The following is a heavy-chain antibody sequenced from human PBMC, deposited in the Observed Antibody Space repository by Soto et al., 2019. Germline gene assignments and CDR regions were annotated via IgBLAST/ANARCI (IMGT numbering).Heavy chain of an antibody. D-gene: IGHD3-16*02. CDR3: ARVSMITFGGVIVDY. Sequence: SETLSLSCTVSGGSISSYYWSWIRQPPGKGLEWIGYIYYSGSTNYNPSLKSRVTISVDTSKNQFSLKLSSVTAADTAVYYCARVSMITFGGVIVDYWGQGTLVTVSS. CDR2: IYYSGST. J-gene: IGHJ4*02. V-gene: IGHV4-59*01. CDR1: GGSISSYY.